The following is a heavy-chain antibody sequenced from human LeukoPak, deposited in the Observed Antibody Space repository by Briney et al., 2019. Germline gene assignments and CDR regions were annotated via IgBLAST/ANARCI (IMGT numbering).Heavy chain of an antibody. Sequence: PGGSLRLSCAASGFTFSSYSMNWVRQAPGKGLEWVSYISSSSSTIYYADSVKGRFTISRDNAKNSLYLQMNSLRAEDTAVYYCARGQARDGSYPWLGSWGQGTLVTVSS. CDR2: ISSSSSTI. CDR1: GFTFSSYS. D-gene: IGHD3-16*02. V-gene: IGHV3-48*01. CDR3: ARGQARDGSYPWLGS. J-gene: IGHJ5*01.